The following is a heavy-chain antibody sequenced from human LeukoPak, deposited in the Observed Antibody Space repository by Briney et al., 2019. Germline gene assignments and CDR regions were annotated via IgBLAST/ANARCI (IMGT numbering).Heavy chain of an antibody. CDR1: GTTFSNYD. CDR2: IIPIFGTS. Sequence: ASVKVSCKASGTTFSNYDISWVRQAPGQGLEWMGGIIPIFGTSNYAQKFQGRVTMTRDTSTSTVYMELTSLRSEDTAVYYCAREIGPIQLHLWGSAFDYWGQGTLVTVSS. J-gene: IGHJ4*02. V-gene: IGHV1-69*05. CDR3: AREIGPIQLHLWGSAFDY. D-gene: IGHD5-18*01.